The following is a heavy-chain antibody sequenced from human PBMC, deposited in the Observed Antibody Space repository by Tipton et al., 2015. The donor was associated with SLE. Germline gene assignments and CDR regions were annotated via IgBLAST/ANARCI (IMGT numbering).Heavy chain of an antibody. J-gene: IGHJ4*02. V-gene: IGHV4-59*01. CDR1: GGSISNYY. Sequence: TLSLTCTVSGGSISNYYWNWIRQPPGKGLEWIGYIFYSGSTNYNPSLKSRVTISVDTSKRQFSLKLRSVTAADTAVYYCARDRDSSGYRGIDFWGQGTLVIVSS. CDR2: IFYSGST. D-gene: IGHD3-22*01. CDR3: ARDRDSSGYRGIDF.